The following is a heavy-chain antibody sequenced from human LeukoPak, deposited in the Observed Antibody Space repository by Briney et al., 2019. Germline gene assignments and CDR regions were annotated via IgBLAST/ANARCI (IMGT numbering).Heavy chain of an antibody. CDR3: ARGYYYDSSGYYWK. J-gene: IGHJ4*02. V-gene: IGHV4-34*01. D-gene: IGHD3-22*01. Sequence: SETLSLTCAVYGGSFSGYYWSWIRQPPGKGLEWIGEINHSGSTNYNPSLKSRVTISVDTSKNQYSLKLSSVTAADTAVYYCARGYYYDSSGYYWKWGQGTLVTVSS. CDR2: INHSGST. CDR1: GGSFSGYY.